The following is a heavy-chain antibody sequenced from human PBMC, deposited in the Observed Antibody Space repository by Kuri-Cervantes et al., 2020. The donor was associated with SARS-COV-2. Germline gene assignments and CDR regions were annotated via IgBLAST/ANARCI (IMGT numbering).Heavy chain of an antibody. CDR3: ARGLSWTYGGAFDI. CDR2: ISGSGGST. Sequence: GESLKISCAASGFTFSSYAMSWVRQAPGKGLEWVSAISGSGGSTYYADSVKGRFTISRDNSKNTLYLQMNSLRAEDTAVYYCARGLSWTYGGAFDIWGQGTMVTVSS. V-gene: IGHV3-23*01. J-gene: IGHJ3*02. D-gene: IGHD3/OR15-3a*01. CDR1: GFTFSSYA.